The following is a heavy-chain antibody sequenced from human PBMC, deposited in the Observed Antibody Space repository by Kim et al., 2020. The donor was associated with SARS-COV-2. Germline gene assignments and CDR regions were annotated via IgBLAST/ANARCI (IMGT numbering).Heavy chain of an antibody. Sequence: GGSLRLSCAASGFTFSSNSLSWVRQAPGKGLEWVSAISGAGTTYYADSVKGRFTISRDNVMNTVFLQMNSLRTDDTAVYYCSKMRGFFSYWGQGTLVTVSS. V-gene: IGHV3-23*01. CDR3: SKMRGFFSY. J-gene: IGHJ4*02. CDR1: GFTFSSNS. CDR2: ISGAGTT.